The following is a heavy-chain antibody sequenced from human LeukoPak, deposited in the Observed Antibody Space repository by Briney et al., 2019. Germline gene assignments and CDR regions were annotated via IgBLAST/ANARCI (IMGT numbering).Heavy chain of an antibody. Sequence: GGSLRLSCAASGFTFSSYGMHWVRQAPGKGLEWVAFIRYDGSNKYYADSVKGRFTISRDNSKNTLYLQMNSLRAEDTAVYYCAKGDYYDSSGREGQHWGQGTLVTVSS. CDR1: GFTFSSYG. D-gene: IGHD3-22*01. V-gene: IGHV3-30*02. J-gene: IGHJ1*01. CDR2: IRYDGSNK. CDR3: AKGDYYDSSGREGQH.